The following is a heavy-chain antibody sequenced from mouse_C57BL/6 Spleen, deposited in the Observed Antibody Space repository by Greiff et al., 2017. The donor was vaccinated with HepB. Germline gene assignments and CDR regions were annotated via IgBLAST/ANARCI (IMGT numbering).Heavy chain of an antibody. V-gene: IGHV1-26*01. CDR2: INPNNGGT. CDR3: ARSDGNDAYFDY. CDR1: GYTFTDYY. D-gene: IGHD2-2*01. J-gene: IGHJ2*01. Sequence: VHVKQSGPELVKPGASVKISCKASGYTFTDYYMNWVKQSHGKSLEWIGDINPNNGGTSYNQKFKGKATLTVDKSSSTAYMELRSLTSEDSAVYYCARSDGNDAYFDYWGQGTTLTVSS.